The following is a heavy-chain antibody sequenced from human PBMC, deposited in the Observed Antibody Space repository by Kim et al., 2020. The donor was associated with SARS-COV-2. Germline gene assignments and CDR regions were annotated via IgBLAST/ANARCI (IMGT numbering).Heavy chain of an antibody. V-gene: IGHV4-31*03. CDR2: IYYSGST. Sequence: SETLSLTCTVSGGSISSGGYYWSWIRQHPGKGLEWIGYIYYSGSTYYNPSLKSRVTISVDTSKNQFSLKLSSVTAADTAVYYCARDRVGATGGYDYWGQGTLVTVSS. D-gene: IGHD1-26*01. CDR3: ARDRVGATGGYDY. CDR1: GGSISSGGYY. J-gene: IGHJ4*02.